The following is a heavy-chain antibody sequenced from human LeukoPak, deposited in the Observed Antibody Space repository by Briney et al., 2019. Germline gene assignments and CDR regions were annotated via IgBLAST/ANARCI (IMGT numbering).Heavy chain of an antibody. Sequence: SETLSLTCTVSGGSISSSNYWGWIRQPPGKGLEWIGYIYYSGSTNYNPSLKSRVTISVDTSKNQFSLKLSSVTAADTAVYYCARVVSGYDFWSGYQGSYFDYWGQGTLVTVSS. CDR2: IYYSGST. J-gene: IGHJ4*02. D-gene: IGHD3-3*01. CDR3: ARVVSGYDFWSGYQGSYFDY. V-gene: IGHV4-61*05. CDR1: GGSISSSNY.